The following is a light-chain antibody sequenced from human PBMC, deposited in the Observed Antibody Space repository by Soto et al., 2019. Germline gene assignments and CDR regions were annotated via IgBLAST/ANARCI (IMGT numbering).Light chain of an antibody. V-gene: IGLV2-14*01. Sequence: QSVLTQPASVSGSPGQSITVSCTGTSSDVGGYNYVSWYQQHPAKAPRLIIYEVSNRPSGVSNRFSGSKSGNTASLTISGIQAEDDADYYCSSYTTSSTVVFGGGTKLTVL. CDR3: SSYTTSSTVV. CDR2: EVS. J-gene: IGLJ2*01. CDR1: SSDVGGYNY.